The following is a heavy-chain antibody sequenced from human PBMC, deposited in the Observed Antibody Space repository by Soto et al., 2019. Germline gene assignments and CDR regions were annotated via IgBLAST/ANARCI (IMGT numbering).Heavy chain of an antibody. CDR2: INTYHGNT. V-gene: IGHV1-18*01. D-gene: IGHD6-13*01. CDR3: ARSPGYSASWGYFYYGMKI. Sequence: QVQLVQSGAELKKPGASVKVSCKASGYTFTNYGISWVRQAPGQGLEWMGWINTYHGNTKYAQKLQGRVTMTKDTSTSTAYMELTSLRSDDTAVYYCARSPGYSASWGYFYYGMKIWGQGTTVIAYS. CDR1: GYTFTNYG. J-gene: IGHJ6*02.